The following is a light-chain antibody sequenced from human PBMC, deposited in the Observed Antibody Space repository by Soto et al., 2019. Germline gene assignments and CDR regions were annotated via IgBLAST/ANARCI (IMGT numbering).Light chain of an antibody. CDR2: RND. V-gene: IGLV1-47*01. CDR3: AAWDDSLSAVV. Sequence: QSVLTQPPSASGTPGQRVTISCSGSSSNIGSNYVYWYQQLPGSAPKLLIYRNDQRPSGVPDRFSASKSGIAASLAISGLRSEDEADYHCAAWDDSLSAVVFGGGTKVTVL. J-gene: IGLJ2*01. CDR1: SSNIGSNY.